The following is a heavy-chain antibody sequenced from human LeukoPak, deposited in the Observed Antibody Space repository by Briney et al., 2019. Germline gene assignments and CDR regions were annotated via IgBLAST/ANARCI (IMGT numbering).Heavy chain of an antibody. Sequence: SETLSLICNVSGGSISSYYWSCLPHPPGTALESNRHPYYSWSTNYNPSLKSQVTISVDTSKNQFSLKLSSVTAADTAVYYCAGRNYYGSWFDPWGQGTPVTVSS. V-gene: IGHV4-59*01. J-gene: IGHJ5*02. CDR2: PYYSWST. D-gene: IGHD3-10*01. CDR1: GGSISSYY. CDR3: AGRNYYGSWFDP.